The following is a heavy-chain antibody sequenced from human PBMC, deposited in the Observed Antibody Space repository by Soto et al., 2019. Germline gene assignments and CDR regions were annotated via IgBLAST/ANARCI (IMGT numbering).Heavy chain of an antibody. CDR2: IYKSATT. J-gene: IGHJ5*01. CDR3: ARGRYCLTGRCFPNWFDS. V-gene: IGHV4-30-4*01. D-gene: IGHD2-15*01. Sequence: QVQLLESGPGLVKPSQTLSLTCSVSGDSISTVDYFWAWVRQPPGQALEYIGYIYKSATTYYNPSFVSRVAISLDTSKSQFSLYVTSLTAADTAVYFCARGRYCLTGRCFPNWFDSWGQGTLVTVSS. CDR1: GDSISTVDYF.